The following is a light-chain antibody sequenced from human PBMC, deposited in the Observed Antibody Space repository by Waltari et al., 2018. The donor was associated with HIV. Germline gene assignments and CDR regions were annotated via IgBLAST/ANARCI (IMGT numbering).Light chain of an antibody. CDR1: QSVSSSY. Sequence: EFVLTQPPCTLSLSPGERATLSCRASQSVSSSYIAWYQQRPGQASRLLIYGASSRAAGLPDRFTGSGSGTDFTLTISRLEPEDFAVYYCQHFDTSLPKYTFGQGTKLEIK. V-gene: IGKV3-20*01. CDR2: GAS. J-gene: IGKJ2*01. CDR3: QHFDTSLPKYT.